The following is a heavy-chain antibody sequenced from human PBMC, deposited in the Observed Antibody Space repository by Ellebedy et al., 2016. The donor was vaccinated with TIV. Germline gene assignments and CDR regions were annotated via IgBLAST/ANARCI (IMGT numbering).Heavy chain of an antibody. V-gene: IGHV3-48*02. CDR3: ARDHNWAFDI. J-gene: IGHJ3*02. Sequence: GGSLRLSXAASGFTFTTFTIHWVRQAPGKGLEWVSYISRTSGTISYADSVKGRFTISRDNAKNSLFLQMNSLRDGDTAVYYCARDHNWAFDIWGQGTMVTVSS. D-gene: IGHD5-24*01. CDR2: ISRTSGTI. CDR1: GFTFTTFT.